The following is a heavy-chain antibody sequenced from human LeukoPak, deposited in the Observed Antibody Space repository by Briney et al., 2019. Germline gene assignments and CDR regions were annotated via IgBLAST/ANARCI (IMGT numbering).Heavy chain of an antibody. CDR1: GDSISSSSYY. V-gene: IGHV4-39*01. D-gene: IGHD3-10*01. CDR3: ARHGGGSGSYYKSPFDY. J-gene: IGHJ4*02. Sequence: SETLSLTCTVSGDSISSSSYYWGWIRRPPGKGLEWIGNIYYSGNTYYNPSLKSRVTISVDTSKNQFSLKLSSVTAADTTVYYCARHGGGSGSYYKSPFDYWGQGTLVTVSS. CDR2: IYYSGNT.